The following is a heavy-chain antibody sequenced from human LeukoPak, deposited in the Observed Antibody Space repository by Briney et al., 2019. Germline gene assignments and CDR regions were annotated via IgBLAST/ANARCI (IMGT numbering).Heavy chain of an antibody. CDR3: AKDPARIRYFDY. D-gene: IGHD3-9*01. Sequence: GGSLRLSCAASGFTFSSYAMSWVRQAPGKGLEWVSAISGSGGSTHYADSVKGRFTISRDNSKNTLYLQMNSLRAEDTAVYYCAKDPARIRYFDYWGQGTLVTVSS. J-gene: IGHJ4*02. CDR2: ISGSGGST. CDR1: GFTFSSYA. V-gene: IGHV3-23*01.